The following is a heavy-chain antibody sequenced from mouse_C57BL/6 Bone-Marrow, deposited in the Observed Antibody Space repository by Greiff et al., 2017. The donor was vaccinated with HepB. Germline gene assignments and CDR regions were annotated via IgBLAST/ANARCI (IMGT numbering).Heavy chain of an antibody. Sequence: VQLQQSGAELARPGASVKLSCKASGYTFTSYGISWVKQRSGQGLEWIGEIYPRSGKTYYNEKFKGKATLTAEKSSSTAYMELRSLTSEDSAVYFGARRITTVVARGFDYWGQGTTLTVSS. CDR2: IYPRSGKT. D-gene: IGHD1-1*01. V-gene: IGHV1-81*01. CDR1: GYTFTSYG. J-gene: IGHJ2*01. CDR3: ARRITTVVARGFDY.